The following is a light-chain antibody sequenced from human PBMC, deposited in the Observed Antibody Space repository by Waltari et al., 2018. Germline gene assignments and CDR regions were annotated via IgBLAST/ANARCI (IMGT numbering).Light chain of an antibody. CDR1: SSDIGAYDS. V-gene: IGLV2-14*03. Sequence: QSALTQPVSVSGSLGQSITISCTGSSSDIGAYDSVSWYQHHPGRAPTLMIFHVTERPSGISNRFSGSKSGNTASLTIAGRQTEDEADDYCSSYTTSGTLVFGGGTKLTIL. CDR2: HVT. J-gene: IGLJ2*01. CDR3: SSYTTSGTLV.